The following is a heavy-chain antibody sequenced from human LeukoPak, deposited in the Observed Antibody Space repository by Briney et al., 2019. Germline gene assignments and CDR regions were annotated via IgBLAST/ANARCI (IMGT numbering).Heavy chain of an antibody. V-gene: IGHV1-2*02. J-gene: IGHJ5*02. CDR2: INPNSGGT. D-gene: IGHD3-10*01. Sequence: ASVKVSCKPSRFASTVNSMRWGRQAPGQGLEWMGWINPNSGGTNYAQKFQGRVTMTRDTSISTAYMELSRLRSDDTAVDYCARDHYGSGSANGFDPWGQGTLVTVSS. CDR3: ARDHYGSGSANGFDP. CDR1: RFASTVNS.